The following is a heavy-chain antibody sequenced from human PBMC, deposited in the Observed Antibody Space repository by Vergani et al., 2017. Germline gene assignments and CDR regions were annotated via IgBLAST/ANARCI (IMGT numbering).Heavy chain of an antibody. CDR3: ARDKRYSGRYSDY. Sequence: QVQLVETGGGVVQPGRSLRLSCAASGFTFSSYAMHWVRQAPGKGLGWVAVISYDGSNKYSADSVKGRFTITRDKSKNTLYLQMNSLRAEDTAVYYCARDKRYSGRYSDYWGQGTLVTVSS. V-gene: IGHV3-30-3*01. CDR2: ISYDGSNK. CDR1: GFTFSSYA. J-gene: IGHJ4*02. D-gene: IGHD1-26*01.